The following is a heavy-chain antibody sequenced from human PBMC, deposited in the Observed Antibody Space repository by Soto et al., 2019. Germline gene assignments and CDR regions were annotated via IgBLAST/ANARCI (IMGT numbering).Heavy chain of an antibody. J-gene: IGHJ4*02. CDR2: IDPSGSRT. Sequence: GESLKILCAGSGCIFAGYWITWVRQTPGKGLEWMGRIDPSGSRTYYSPSFRGHVTISVTKSITTVFLQWSSLRSDDTAVYYCARVDYSGYDPGFDYWGQGTLVTVSS. CDR1: GCIFAGYW. D-gene: IGHD5-12*01. V-gene: IGHV5-10-1*01. CDR3: ARVDYSGYDPGFDY.